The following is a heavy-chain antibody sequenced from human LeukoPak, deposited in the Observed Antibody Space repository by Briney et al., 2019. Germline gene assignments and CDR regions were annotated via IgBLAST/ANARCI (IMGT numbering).Heavy chain of an antibody. Sequence: GGSLRLSCAASGFTFSSYGMHWVRQAPGKGLEWVAVISYDGSNKYCADSVKGRFTISRDNSKNTLYLQMNSLRAEDTAVYYCAKGPKYYGSGSYYIGYWGQGTLVTVSS. CDR2: ISYDGSNK. D-gene: IGHD3-10*01. CDR1: GFTFSSYG. V-gene: IGHV3-30*18. CDR3: AKGPKYYGSGSYYIGY. J-gene: IGHJ4*02.